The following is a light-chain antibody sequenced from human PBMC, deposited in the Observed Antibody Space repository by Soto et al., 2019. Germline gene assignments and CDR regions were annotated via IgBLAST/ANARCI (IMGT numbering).Light chain of an antibody. Sequence: DIQMTQSPSSLSASVGDRVTITCRASQGITNSLAWYQQKPGEVPKLLIYAASTLQSGAPPRFSGSGSGTGFTLTISSLQPEDVGIYYCQSYDSALPTFGQGTKVGIK. CDR1: QGITNS. CDR2: AAS. J-gene: IGKJ1*01. CDR3: QSYDSALPT. V-gene: IGKV1-27*01.